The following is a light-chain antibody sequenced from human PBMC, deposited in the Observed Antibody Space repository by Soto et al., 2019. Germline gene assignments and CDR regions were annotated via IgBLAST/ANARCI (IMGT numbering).Light chain of an antibody. CDR2: EAS. CDR1: ESVSTF. V-gene: IGKV3-11*01. CDR3: QQRSNWPWT. Sequence: EIVLTQSPATLSLSPGERATLSCRASESVSTFLAWYQQKPGQAPRLLIYEASSRATGIPARFSGGGSGTVFTLTISRLEPEDFAVYYCQQRSNWPWTFGQGTQVDIK. J-gene: IGKJ1*01.